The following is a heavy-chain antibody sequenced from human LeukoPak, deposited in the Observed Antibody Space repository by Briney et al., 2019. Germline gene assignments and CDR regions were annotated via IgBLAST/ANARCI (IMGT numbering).Heavy chain of an antibody. CDR3: ARYSSSWSENYWYFDL. CDR1: GFTFSSYW. CDR2: IKQDGSEK. D-gene: IGHD6-13*01. J-gene: IGHJ2*01. Sequence: GGSLRLSCAASGFTFSSYWMSWVRQAPGKGLEWVANIKQDGSEKYYVDSVKGRFTLSRDNAKNSLYLQMNSLRAEDTAVYYCARYSSSWSENYWYFDLWGRGTLVTVSS. V-gene: IGHV3-7*01.